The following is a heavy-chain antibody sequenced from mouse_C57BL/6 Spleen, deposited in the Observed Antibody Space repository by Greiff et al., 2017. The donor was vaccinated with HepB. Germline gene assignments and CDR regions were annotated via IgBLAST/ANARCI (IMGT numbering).Heavy chain of an antibody. J-gene: IGHJ1*03. CDR3: ARIAQGYYGNTGYFDV. V-gene: IGHV8-8*01. CDR2: IWWDDDK. D-gene: IGHD2-1*01. CDR1: GFSLSTFGMG. Sequence: QVTLKESGPGILQPSQTLSLTCSFSGFSLSTFGMGVGWIRQPSGKGLEWLAHIWWDDDKYYNPALKSRLTISKDTSKNQVFLKIANVDTADTATYYCARIAQGYYGNTGYFDVWGTGTTVTVSS.